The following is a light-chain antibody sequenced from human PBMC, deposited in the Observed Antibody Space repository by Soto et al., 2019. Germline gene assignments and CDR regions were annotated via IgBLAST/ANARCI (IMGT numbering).Light chain of an antibody. J-gene: IGKJ4*01. Sequence: DIQMTQSPSTLSASVGDRVTITCRASQSINSWLAWYQQKPGKAPKLLIYKASSLESGGPSRFSGSGSGTEFTLTISSLQPDDFATYYCQQYDDYPLTFGGGTKVEIK. CDR2: KAS. CDR3: QQYDDYPLT. CDR1: QSINSW. V-gene: IGKV1-5*03.